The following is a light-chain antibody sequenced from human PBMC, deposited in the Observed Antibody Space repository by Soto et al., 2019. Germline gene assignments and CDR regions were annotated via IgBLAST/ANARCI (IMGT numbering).Light chain of an antibody. CDR3: QTWDSAIRV. CDR1: SGPSSYT. J-gene: IGLJ2*01. CDR2: INSDGSH. Sequence: QAVVAQSPSASASLGASVKLTCTLTSGPSSYTIAWHQQQPGRGPRYLKKINSDGSHMKGDGIPARFSGSSSESERHLTISNVQSEDEADYYCQTWDSAIRVFGGGTKLTVL. V-gene: IGLV4-69*01.